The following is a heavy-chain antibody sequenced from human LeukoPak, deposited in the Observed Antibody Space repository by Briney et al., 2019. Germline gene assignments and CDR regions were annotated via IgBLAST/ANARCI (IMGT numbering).Heavy chain of an antibody. J-gene: IGHJ4*02. V-gene: IGHV4-34*01. CDR2: INHSGST. Sequence: PSETLSLTCAVYGGSFSGYYWSWIRQPPGKGLEWIGEINHSGSTNYNPSLKSRVTISVDTTKNQFSLSLTSVTAADTAVYFCARAIVRGVELDYWGQGILLTVSS. CDR3: ARAIVRGVELDY. CDR1: GGSFSGYY. D-gene: IGHD3-10*02.